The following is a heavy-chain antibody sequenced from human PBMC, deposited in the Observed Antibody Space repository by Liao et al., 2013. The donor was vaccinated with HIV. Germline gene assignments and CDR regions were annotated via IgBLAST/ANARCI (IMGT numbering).Heavy chain of an antibody. CDR1: GGSIKSQTNF. J-gene: IGHJ5*02. CDR3: ARDARRGLFYFDL. Sequence: QVQLQVSGPGLVKPSETLSLTCTVSGGSIKSQTNFWGWIRQPPGKGLEWIGSVYYSGSDYYTPSLKSRATISVDTSKNQMSLQLTSVTAADTAIYYCARDARRGLFYFDLWGQGTLVTVSS. V-gene: IGHV4-39*07. CDR2: VYYSGSD. D-gene: IGHD2-8*01.